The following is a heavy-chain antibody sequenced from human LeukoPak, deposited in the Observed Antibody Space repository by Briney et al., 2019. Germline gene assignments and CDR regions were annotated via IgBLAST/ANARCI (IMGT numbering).Heavy chain of an antibody. CDR2: IYYSGST. V-gene: IGHV4-31*03. D-gene: IGHD3-9*01. Sequence: PSETLSLTCTVSGGSISSGGYYWSWIRQHPGKGLEWIGHIYYSGSTYYNPSLKSRVTISVDTSKNQFSLKLSSVTAADTAVYYCARAFSPQYFELDWFDPWGQGTLVTVPS. CDR3: ARAFSPQYFELDWFDP. J-gene: IGHJ5*02. CDR1: GGSISSGGYY.